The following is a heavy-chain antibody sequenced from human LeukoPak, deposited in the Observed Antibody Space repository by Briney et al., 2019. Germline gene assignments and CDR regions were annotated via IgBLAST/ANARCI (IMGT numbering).Heavy chain of an antibody. D-gene: IGHD3-16*01. V-gene: IGHV3-23*01. J-gene: IGHJ4*02. Sequence: GGSLRLSCAASGFTFSSYAMSWVRQAPGKGLEWVSAISGSGGSTYYADSVKGRFTISRDNSKNTLYLQMNSLRAEDTAVYYCARTSAYDYVWGSFFGYWGQGTLVTVSS. CDR3: ARTSAYDYVWGSFFGY. CDR2: ISGSGGST. CDR1: GFTFSSYA.